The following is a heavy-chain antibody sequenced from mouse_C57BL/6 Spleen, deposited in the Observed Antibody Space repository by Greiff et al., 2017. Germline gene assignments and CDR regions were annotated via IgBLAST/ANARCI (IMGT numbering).Heavy chain of an antibody. CDR2: INPNHGGT. D-gene: IGHD3-2*01. Sequence: VQLQQSGPELVKPGASVKIPCKASGYTFTDYNMDWVKQSHGKSLEWIGDINPNHGGTIYNQKFKGKATLTVDKSSSTAYMELRSLTSEDTAVYYCAREDSFMDYWGQGTSVTVSS. CDR1: GYTFTDYN. V-gene: IGHV1-18*01. J-gene: IGHJ4*01. CDR3: AREDSFMDY.